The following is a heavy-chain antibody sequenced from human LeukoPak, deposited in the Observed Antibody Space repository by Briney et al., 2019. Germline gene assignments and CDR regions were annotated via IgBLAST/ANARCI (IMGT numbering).Heavy chain of an antibody. V-gene: IGHV3-11*04. J-gene: IGHJ6*03. CDR3: ARLKRTDYYYYYYMDV. CDR1: GFTFSDYY. CDR2: ISSSGSTI. Sequence: GGSLRLPCAASGFTFSDYYMSWIRQAPGKGLEWVSYISSSGSTIYYADSVKGRFTISRDNAKNSLYLQMNSLRAEDTAVYYCARLKRTDYYYYYYMDVWGKGTTVTVSS.